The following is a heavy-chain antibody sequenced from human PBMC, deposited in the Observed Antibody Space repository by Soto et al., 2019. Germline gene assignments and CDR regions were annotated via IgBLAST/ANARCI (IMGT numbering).Heavy chain of an antibody. D-gene: IGHD6-13*01. CDR2: IWYDGSNK. V-gene: IGHV3-33*01. CDR1: GFTFSSYG. Sequence: PGGSLRLSCAASGFTFSSYGMHWVRQAPGKGLEWVAVIWYDGSNKYYADSVKGRFTISRDNSKNTLYLQMNSLRAEDTAVYYCARDTGYSSSWYVDYWGQGTLVTVSS. J-gene: IGHJ4*02. CDR3: ARDTGYSSSWYVDY.